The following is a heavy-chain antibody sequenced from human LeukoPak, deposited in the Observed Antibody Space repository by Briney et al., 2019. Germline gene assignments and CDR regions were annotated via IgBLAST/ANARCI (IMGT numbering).Heavy chain of an antibody. J-gene: IGHJ4*02. CDR1: GFTFSSYG. D-gene: IGHD1-26*01. CDR2: ISGSGGIT. CDR3: AKGDTTWELPHDY. Sequence: GGSLRLSCAASGFTFSSYGMSWVRQAPGKGLEWVSAISGSGGITSYADSVKGRFTISRDNSKNTLYLQMNSLRAEDTAVYYCAKGDTTWELPHDYWGQGTLVTVSS. V-gene: IGHV3-23*01.